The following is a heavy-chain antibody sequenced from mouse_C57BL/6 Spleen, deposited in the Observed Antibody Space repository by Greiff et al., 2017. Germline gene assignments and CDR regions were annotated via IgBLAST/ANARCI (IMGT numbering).Heavy chain of an antibody. V-gene: IGHV1-53*01. CDR2: INPSNGGT. D-gene: IGHD1-1*01. Sequence: QVQLQQPGTELVKPGASVKLSCKASGYTFTSYWMHWVKQRPGQGLEWIGNINPSNGGTNYNEKFKSKATLTVDKSSSTAYMQLSSLTSEDSAVYYCAREEAYAVVAYYYAMDYWGQGTSVTVSS. CDR1: GYTFTSYW. CDR3: AREEAYAVVAYYYAMDY. J-gene: IGHJ4*01.